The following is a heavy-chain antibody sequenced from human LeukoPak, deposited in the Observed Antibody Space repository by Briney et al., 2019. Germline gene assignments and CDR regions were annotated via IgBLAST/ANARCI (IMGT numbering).Heavy chain of an antibody. D-gene: IGHD4-17*01. Sequence: ASVKVSCKASGYTFTGYYMHWGRQAPGQGLEWMGIINPSGGSTSYAQKFQGRGTMTRDTSTSTVSMDLSSLRSEDTAVYYCARENGDARFDYWGQGTLVTVSS. CDR3: ARENGDARFDY. CDR1: GYTFTGYY. CDR2: INPSGGST. V-gene: IGHV1-46*03. J-gene: IGHJ4*02.